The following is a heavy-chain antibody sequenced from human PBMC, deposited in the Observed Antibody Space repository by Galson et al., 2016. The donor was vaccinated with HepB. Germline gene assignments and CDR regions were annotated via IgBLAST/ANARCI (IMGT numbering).Heavy chain of an antibody. CDR2: INSRSTSI. CDR1: GFAFSIYS. J-gene: IGHJ3*01. CDR3: VRDQTDAFDF. Sequence: SLRLSCAVSGFAFSIYSMNWIRQAPGKGLEWVSTINSRSTSIYYADSVKGRFTISRDNAKNTLFLQMNSPRAEDTALYYCVRDQTDAFDFWGQGTMVTVSS. V-gene: IGHV3-21*01.